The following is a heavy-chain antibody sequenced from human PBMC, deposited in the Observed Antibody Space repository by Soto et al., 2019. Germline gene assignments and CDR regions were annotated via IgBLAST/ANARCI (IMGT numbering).Heavy chain of an antibody. CDR1: GGSISSGGYY. CDR3: VRDYPNGSGSYYKDASDI. CDR2: IYYSGST. Sequence: QVQLQESGPGLMKPSQTLSLTCTVSGGSISSGGYYWSWIRQHPGKGLEWIGYIYYSGSTYYNPSLKSRVTISVDTSKNQFSLKLSSVTAADTDVYYCVRDYPNGSGSYYKDASDIWGQGTMVTVSS. D-gene: IGHD3-10*01. V-gene: IGHV4-31*03. J-gene: IGHJ3*02.